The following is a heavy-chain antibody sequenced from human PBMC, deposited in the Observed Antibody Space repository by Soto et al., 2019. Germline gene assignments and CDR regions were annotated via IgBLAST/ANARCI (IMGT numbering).Heavy chain of an antibody. J-gene: IGHJ4*02. CDR2: ITSSGSLI. CDR3: ATTVTTVDY. V-gene: IGHV3-48*03. CDR1: GFTFSGCG. D-gene: IGHD4-17*01. Sequence: QTGGSLRLSCAASGFTFSGCGMNWVRQAPGKGLEWISYITSSGSLIYYADSLKGRFTISRDNAKNSLFLQMNSLRAEDTAVYYCATTVTTVDYWGQGTLVTASS.